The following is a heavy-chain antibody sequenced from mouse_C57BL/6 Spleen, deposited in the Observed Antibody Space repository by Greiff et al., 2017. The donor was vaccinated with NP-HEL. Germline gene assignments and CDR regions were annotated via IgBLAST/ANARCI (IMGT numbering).Heavy chain of an antibody. J-gene: IGHJ3*01. V-gene: IGHV1-54*01. CDR3: VYYDYDKAY. CDR1: GYAFTNYL. Sequence: QVQLQQSGAELVRPGTSVKVSCKASGYAFTNYLIEWVKQRPGQGLEWIGVINPGSGGTNYNEKFKGKATLTADKSSSTAYMQLSSLTSEDSAVYFCVYYDYDKAYWGPGTLVTVSA. D-gene: IGHD2-4*01. CDR2: INPGSGGT.